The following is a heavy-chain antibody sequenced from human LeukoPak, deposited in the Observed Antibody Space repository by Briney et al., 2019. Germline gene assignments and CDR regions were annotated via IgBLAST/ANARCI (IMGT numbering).Heavy chain of an antibody. CDR2: ISSGGSTK. V-gene: IGHV3-48*03. CDR1: AFTFSSYE. CDR3: AREWFKTHDY. J-gene: IGHJ4*02. Sequence: GGSLRLSCAASAFTFSSYEMNWVRQAPGKGLEWVSYISSGGSTKHYADSVKGRFTISRDNAKNSLYPQMNSLRAEDTAVYYCAREWFKTHDYWGQGTLVTVSS. D-gene: IGHD3-10*01.